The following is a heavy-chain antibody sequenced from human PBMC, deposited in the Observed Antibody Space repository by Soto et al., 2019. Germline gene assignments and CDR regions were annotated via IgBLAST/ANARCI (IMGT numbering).Heavy chain of an antibody. CDR3: TTEIGQQLVPAPLEIDY. CDR2: IKSKTDGGTT. Sequence: GGSLRLSCAASGFTFSNAWMNWVRQAPGKGLEWVGRIKSKTDGGTTDYAAPVKGRFTISRDDSKNTLYLQMNSLKTEDTAVYYCTTEIGQQLVPAPLEIDYWGQGTLVTVSS. D-gene: IGHD6-13*01. CDR1: GFTFSNAW. J-gene: IGHJ4*02. V-gene: IGHV3-15*07.